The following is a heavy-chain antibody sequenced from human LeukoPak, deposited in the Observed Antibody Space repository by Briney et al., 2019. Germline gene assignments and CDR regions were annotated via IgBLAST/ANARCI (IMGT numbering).Heavy chain of an antibody. V-gene: IGHV1-2*02. J-gene: IGHJ3*02. D-gene: IGHD3-22*01. CDR1: GYTFTGYY. CDR2: INPNSGGT. Sequence: ASVKVSCKASGYTFTGYYMHWVRQAPGQGLEWMGWINPNSGGTNYAQKFQGRVTMTRDTSISTVYMELSSLRSEDTAVYYCARVGGYYYDSSGQGRAFDIWGQGTMVTVSS. CDR3: ARVGGYYYDSSGQGRAFDI.